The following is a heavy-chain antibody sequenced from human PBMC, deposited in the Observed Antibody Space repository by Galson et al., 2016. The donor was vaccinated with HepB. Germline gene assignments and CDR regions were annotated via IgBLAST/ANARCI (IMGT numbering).Heavy chain of an antibody. D-gene: IGHD1-26*01. CDR3: VQGSTAPAV. Sequence: SLRLSCAASGFTFRDYGMTWVRQAPGKGLEVVSSISRSGDSPDYADPVKGRFTISRDNSKNTLSLQMNSLTADDTAIYYCVQGSTAPAVWGKGTTITVSS. CDR1: GFTFRDYG. V-gene: IGHV3-23*01. CDR2: ISRSGDSP. J-gene: IGHJ6*04.